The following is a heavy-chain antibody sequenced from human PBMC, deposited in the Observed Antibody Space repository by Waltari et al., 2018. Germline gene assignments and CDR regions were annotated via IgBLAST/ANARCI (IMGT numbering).Heavy chain of an antibody. CDR2: IIPIFGTA. Sequence: QVQLVQSGAEVKKPGSSVKVSCKASGGTFSSYAISWVRQAPGQGLEWMGGIIPIFGTANYAQKFQGRVTITADESTSTAYMELSSLRSEDTAVYYCASCYDEQQLERYYYYMDVWGKGTTVTVSS. CDR1: GGTFSSYA. V-gene: IGHV1-69*12. CDR3: ASCYDEQQLERYYYYMDV. J-gene: IGHJ6*03. D-gene: IGHD6-13*01.